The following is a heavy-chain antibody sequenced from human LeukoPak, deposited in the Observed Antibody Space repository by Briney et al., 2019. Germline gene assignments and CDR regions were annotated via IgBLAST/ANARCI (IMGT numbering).Heavy chain of an antibody. CDR1: GYTSTSYG. CDR3: AIDTFSPDIVVVPAAITEGDY. CDR2: ISAYNGNT. J-gene: IGHJ4*02. V-gene: IGHV1-18*01. D-gene: IGHD2-2*02. Sequence: ASVKVSCKASGYTSTSYGISWVRQAPGQGLEWMGWISAYNGNTNYAQKLQGRVTMTTDTSTSTAYMELRSLRSDDTAVYYCAIDTFSPDIVVVPAAITEGDYWGQGTLVTVSS.